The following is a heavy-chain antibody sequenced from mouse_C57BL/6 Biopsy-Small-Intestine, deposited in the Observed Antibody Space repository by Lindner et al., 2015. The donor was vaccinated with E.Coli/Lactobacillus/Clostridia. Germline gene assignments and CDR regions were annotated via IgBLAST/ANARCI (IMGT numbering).Heavy chain of an antibody. CDR1: GFSLTSYG. CDR3: TKGGIVTTWDAMDY. V-gene: IGHV2-3*01. D-gene: IGHD2-5*01. Sequence: VQLQESGPGLVAPSQSLSITCTVSGFSLTSYGVSWVRQPPGKGLEWLGVIWGDGSTNYHSAPISRLSISKDNSESQVFLKLNSLQTDDTATYYCTKGGIVTTWDAMDYWGQGTSVTVSS. CDR2: IWGDGST. J-gene: IGHJ4*01.